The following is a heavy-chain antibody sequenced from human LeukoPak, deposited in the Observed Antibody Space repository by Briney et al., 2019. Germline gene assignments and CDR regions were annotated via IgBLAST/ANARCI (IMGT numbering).Heavy chain of an antibody. D-gene: IGHD6-6*01. J-gene: IGHJ4*02. CDR2: IYSGGST. Sequence: GGSLRLSCVVSGFTVSNNYMSWVRQAPRKGLEWVTLIYSGGSTYYPGSVKGRFTISRENAKNSLYLQMNSLRAEDTAVYYRARGVEQLGNFDYWGQGTLVTVSS. CDR1: GFTVSNNY. CDR3: ARGVEQLGNFDY. V-gene: IGHV3-53*01.